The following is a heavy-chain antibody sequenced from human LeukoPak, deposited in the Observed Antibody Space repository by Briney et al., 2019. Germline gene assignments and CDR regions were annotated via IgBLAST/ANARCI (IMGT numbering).Heavy chain of an antibody. V-gene: IGHV3-21*01. J-gene: IGHJ4*02. D-gene: IGHD3-10*01. CDR3: ARDQSITMVRGVTRAPPKY. CDR2: ISSSSSYI. CDR1: GFTFSSYS. Sequence: GGSLRLSCAASGFTFSSYSMNWVRQAPGKGLEWVSSISSSSSYIYYADSVKGRFTISRDNAKNSLYLQMNSLRAEDTAVYYCARDQSITMVRGVTRAPPKYWGQGTLVTVSS.